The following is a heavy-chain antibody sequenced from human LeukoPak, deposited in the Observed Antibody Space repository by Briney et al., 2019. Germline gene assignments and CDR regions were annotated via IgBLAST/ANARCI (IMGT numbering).Heavy chain of an antibody. CDR1: GGSISSGGYS. J-gene: IGHJ4*02. V-gene: IGHV4-30-2*01. CDR3: ARGPNPMVRGVTLFDY. D-gene: IGHD3-10*01. Sequence: SQTLSLTCAVSGGSISSGGYSWSWIRQPPGKGLEWIEYIYHSGSTYYNPSLKSRVTISVDRSQNQFSLKLSSVTAADAAVYYCARGPNPMVRGVTLFDYWGQGTLVTVSS. CDR2: IYHSGST.